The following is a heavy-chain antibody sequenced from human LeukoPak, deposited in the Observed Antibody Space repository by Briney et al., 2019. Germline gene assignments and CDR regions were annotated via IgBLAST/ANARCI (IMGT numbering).Heavy chain of an antibody. J-gene: IGHJ3*02. CDR3: ARGAGDYRVGAFDI. Sequence: GGSLRLSCAASGFTFSSYAMSWVRQAPGKGLEWVSSISSSSSYIYYADSVKGRFTISRDNAKNSLYLQMNSLRAEDTAVYYCARGAGDYRVGAFDIWGQGTMVTVSS. CDR2: ISSSSSYI. CDR1: GFTFSSYA. V-gene: IGHV3-21*01. D-gene: IGHD4-17*01.